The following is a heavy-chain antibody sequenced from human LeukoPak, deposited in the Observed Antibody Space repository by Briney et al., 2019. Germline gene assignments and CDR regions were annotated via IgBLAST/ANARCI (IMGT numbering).Heavy chain of an antibody. CDR2: IWYDGSNK. CDR3: AKVRRYYDSSGEYDY. Sequence: GRSLRLSCAASGFTFSSYGMHWVRQAPGKGLEWVAVIWYDGSNKYYADSVKGRFTISRDNSKNTLYLQMNSLRAEDTAVYYCAKVRRYYDSSGEYDYWGQGTLVTVSS. V-gene: IGHV3-33*06. D-gene: IGHD3-22*01. CDR1: GFTFSSYG. J-gene: IGHJ4*02.